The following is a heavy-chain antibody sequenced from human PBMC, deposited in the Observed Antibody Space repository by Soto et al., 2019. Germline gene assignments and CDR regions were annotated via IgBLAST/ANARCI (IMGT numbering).Heavy chain of an antibody. CDR1: GYSFAGYW. CDR3: ARQIYDSDTGPNFQYYFDS. D-gene: IGHD3-22*01. Sequence: GESLQISCKGSGYSFAGYWITWVRQKPGKGLEWMGRIDPSDSQTYYSPSFRGHVTISVTKSITTVFLQWSSLRASDTAMYYCARQIYDSDTGPNFQYYFDSWGQGTPVTVSS. J-gene: IGHJ4*02. CDR2: IDPSDSQT. V-gene: IGHV5-10-1*01.